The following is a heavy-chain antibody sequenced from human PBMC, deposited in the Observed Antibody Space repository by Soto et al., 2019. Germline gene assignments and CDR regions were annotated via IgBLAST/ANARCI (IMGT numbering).Heavy chain of an antibody. Sequence: GGSLRLSCAASGFTFDDYAMHWVRQATGKGLEWVSLISWDGGRTSYADSVKGRFTITRDNSKDSLYLQMNTLRAEDTALYYCAKYFQPFGYSSSWYAFDIWGQGTMVTVSS. J-gene: IGHJ3*02. V-gene: IGHV3-43D*03. CDR3: AKYFQPFGYSSSWYAFDI. CDR2: ISWDGGRT. CDR1: GFTFDDYA. D-gene: IGHD6-13*01.